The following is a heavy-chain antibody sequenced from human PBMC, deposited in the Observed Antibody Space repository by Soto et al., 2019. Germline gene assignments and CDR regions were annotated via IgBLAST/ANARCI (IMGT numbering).Heavy chain of an antibody. CDR3: AREWSISVAALGY. D-gene: IGHD6-19*01. Sequence: ESGGGVVQPGRSLKLSCAASEFTFSSYTMYWVRQAPGKGLEWVAGISNDGGNTYYPDSVKGRFTISRDNSKHTQYLEMNSLRAEDTARYYYAREWSISVAALGYWGQGTLVTVSS. V-gene: IGHV3-30-3*01. CDR1: EFTFSSYT. CDR2: ISNDGGNT. J-gene: IGHJ4*02.